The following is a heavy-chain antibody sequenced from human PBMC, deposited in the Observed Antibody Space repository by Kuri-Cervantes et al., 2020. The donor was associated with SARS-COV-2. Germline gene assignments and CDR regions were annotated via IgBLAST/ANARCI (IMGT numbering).Heavy chain of an antibody. CDR2: IRSKANSYAT. CDR3: TIDYSNFSY. CDR1: GFTFSDSA. Sequence: GESLKISCAASGFTFSDSAMHWVRQASGKGLEWVGRIRSKANSYATAYAASVKGRFTISRDDSKNTAYPQMNSLKTEDTAVYYCTIDYSNFSYWGQGTLVTVSS. J-gene: IGHJ4*02. V-gene: IGHV3-73*01. D-gene: IGHD4-11*01.